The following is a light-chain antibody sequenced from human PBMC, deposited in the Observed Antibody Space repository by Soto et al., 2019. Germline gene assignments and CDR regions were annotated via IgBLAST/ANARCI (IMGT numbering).Light chain of an antibody. CDR1: PPISVY. V-gene: IGKV1-39*01. CDR3: QRTYAAALT. J-gene: IGKJ4*01. CDR2: AAS. Sequence: DILMTKSPSSLSAFVGDTVTITCQTGPPISVYLNWYQQKPGKAPTLLISAASTFQSGVPSRFRGSGNGTHFTLSISDLRPEDFATYDCQRTYAAALTVGGGTRVET.